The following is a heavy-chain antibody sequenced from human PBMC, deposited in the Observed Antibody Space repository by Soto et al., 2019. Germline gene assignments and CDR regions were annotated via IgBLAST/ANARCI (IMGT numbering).Heavy chain of an antibody. V-gene: IGHV4-34*01. CDR1: GGSFSGYY. D-gene: IGHD5-18*01. Sequence: PSETLSLTCAVYGGSFSGYYWSWIRQPPGKGLEWIGEINHSGSTNYNPSLKSRVTISVDTSKNQFSLKLSSVTAADTAVYYCARGGGRDTAMVTVPTFFDYWGQGTLVTVSS. J-gene: IGHJ4*02. CDR2: INHSGST. CDR3: ARGGGRDTAMVTVPTFFDY.